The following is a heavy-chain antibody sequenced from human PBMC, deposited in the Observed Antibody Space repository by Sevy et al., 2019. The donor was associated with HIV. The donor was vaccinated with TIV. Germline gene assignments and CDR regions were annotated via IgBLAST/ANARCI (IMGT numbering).Heavy chain of an antibody. J-gene: IGHJ3*02. V-gene: IGHV3-48*01. CDR2: ISSTSNTI. Sequence: GGSLRLSCAASGFTFSTYNMHWVRQAPGKGLEWVSYISSTSNTIYYADSVKGRFTISRDNADNSLYLQMKSLRAEDTPLYYCARIGMITFGGAARGAFDIWGQGTMVTVSS. D-gene: IGHD3-16*01. CDR3: ARIGMITFGGAARGAFDI. CDR1: GFTFSTYN.